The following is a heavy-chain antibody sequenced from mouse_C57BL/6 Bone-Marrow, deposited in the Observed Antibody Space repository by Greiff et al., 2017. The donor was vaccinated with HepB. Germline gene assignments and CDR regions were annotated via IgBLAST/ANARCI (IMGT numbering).Heavy chain of an antibody. CDR1: GFTFSDAW. CDR3: TYYYGSSHHWYFDV. V-gene: IGHV6-6*01. D-gene: IGHD1-1*01. CDR2: IRNKANNHAT. Sequence: EVMLVESGGGLVQPGGSMKLSCAASGFTFSDAWMDWVRQSPVKGLEWVAEIRNKANNHATYYAESVKGRFTISRDDSKSSVYLQMNSLGAEDTGIYYCTYYYGSSHHWYFDVWGTGTTVTVSS. J-gene: IGHJ1*03.